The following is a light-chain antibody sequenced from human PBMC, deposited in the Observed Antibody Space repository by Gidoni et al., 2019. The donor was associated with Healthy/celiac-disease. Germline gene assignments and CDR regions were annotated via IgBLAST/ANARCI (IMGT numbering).Light chain of an antibody. Sequence: QSALTQPASVSGSPGQSITISCTGTSSDVGGYNYVSWYQQHPGKAPKLMIYDASNRPSGVSNRFSGSKSGNTASLTISGLQAEDEADYYCGSYTSSSTFWVFGGGTKLTV. CDR3: GSYTSSSTFWV. J-gene: IGLJ3*02. CDR1: SSDVGGYNY. V-gene: IGLV2-14*03. CDR2: DAS.